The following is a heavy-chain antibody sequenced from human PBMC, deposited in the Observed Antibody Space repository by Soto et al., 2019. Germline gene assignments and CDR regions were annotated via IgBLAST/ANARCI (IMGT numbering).Heavy chain of an antibody. CDR1: GFTFSNAW. V-gene: IGHV3-15*07. Sequence: GGSLRLSCAASGFTFSNAWMNWVRQAPGKGLEWVGRIKSKTDGGTTDYAAPVKGRFAISRDDSKNTLYLQMNSLKTEDTAVYYCTTDPSPPRHYDFWSGYSQPYFDYWGQGTLVTVSS. D-gene: IGHD3-3*01. CDR2: IKSKTDGGTT. CDR3: TTDPSPPRHYDFWSGYSQPYFDY. J-gene: IGHJ4*02.